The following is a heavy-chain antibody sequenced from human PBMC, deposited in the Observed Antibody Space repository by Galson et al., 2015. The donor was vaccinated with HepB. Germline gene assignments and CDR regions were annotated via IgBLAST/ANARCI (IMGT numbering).Heavy chain of an antibody. Sequence: CAISGDSVSSNSAAWNWIRQPPSRGLEWLGRAYYRSKWYNDYAVSAKSRITINPDTAKNQFSLQLNSVTPEDTAVDYCARDLVDSATNILLHYYYYGMDVWGQGTPVTVSS. CDR1: GDSVSSNSAA. J-gene: IGHJ6*02. D-gene: IGHD5-24*01. CDR2: AYYRSKWYN. V-gene: IGHV6-1*01. CDR3: ARDLVDSATNILLHYYYYGMDV.